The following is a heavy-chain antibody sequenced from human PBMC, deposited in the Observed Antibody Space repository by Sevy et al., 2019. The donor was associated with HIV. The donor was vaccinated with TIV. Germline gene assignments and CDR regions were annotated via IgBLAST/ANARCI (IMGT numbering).Heavy chain of an antibody. J-gene: IGHJ4*02. CDR1: GGSISSYY. CDR2: IYYSGST. V-gene: IGHV4-59*01. Sequence: SETLSLTCTVSGGSISSYYWSWIRQPPGKGLEWIGYIYYSGSTNYNPSLKSRVTISVDTSKNQFSLKLSSVTAADTAVYYCARDRGGNFDYWGQGTLVTVSS. CDR3: ARDRGGNFDY. D-gene: IGHD3-16*01.